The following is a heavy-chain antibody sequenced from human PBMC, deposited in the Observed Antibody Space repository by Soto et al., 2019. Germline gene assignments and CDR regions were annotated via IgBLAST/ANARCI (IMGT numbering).Heavy chain of an antibody. Sequence: ASVKVSCKVSGYTLTELSMHWVRQAPGKGLEWMGGFDPEDGETIYAQKFQGRVTMTEDTSTDTAYMELSSLRSEDTAVYYCATHSSQGYSFDYWGQGTLVTVSS. CDR2: FDPEDGET. CDR1: GYTLTELS. CDR3: ATHSSQGYSFDY. V-gene: IGHV1-24*01. J-gene: IGHJ4*02. D-gene: IGHD6-13*01.